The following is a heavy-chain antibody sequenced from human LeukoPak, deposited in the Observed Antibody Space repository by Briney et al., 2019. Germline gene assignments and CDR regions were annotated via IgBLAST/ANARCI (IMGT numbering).Heavy chain of an antibody. CDR2: ISDDGSNE. CDR3: ARDQPSVARTGGYFDY. V-gene: IGHV3-30-3*01. D-gene: IGHD6-19*01. Sequence: GGSLRLSCAASGFTFRSYTMHWVRQAPGKGLEWVAFISDDGSNEYYADSVKGRFTISRDNSKNTLYLQMNSLKIEDTAVYYCARDQPSVARTGGYFDYWGQGTLVSVSS. CDR1: GFTFRSYT. J-gene: IGHJ4*02.